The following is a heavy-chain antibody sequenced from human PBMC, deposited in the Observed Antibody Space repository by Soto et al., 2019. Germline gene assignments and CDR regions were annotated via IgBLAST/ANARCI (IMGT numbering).Heavy chain of an antibody. D-gene: IGHD2-2*01. Sequence: SETLSLTCTVSGGSISSYYWSWIRQPPGKGLEWIGYIYYSGSTNYNPSLKSQVTISVDTSKNQFSLKLSSVTAADTAVYYCARGRVVPAAMPPDYWGQGTLVTVSS. CDR1: GGSISSYY. V-gene: IGHV4-59*01. CDR3: ARGRVVPAAMPPDY. CDR2: IYYSGST. J-gene: IGHJ4*02.